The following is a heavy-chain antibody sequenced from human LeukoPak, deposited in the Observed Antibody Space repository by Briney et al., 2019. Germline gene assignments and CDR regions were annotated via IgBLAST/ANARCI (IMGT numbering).Heavy chain of an antibody. CDR3: ARGVYIAAAQYAY. D-gene: IGHD6-13*01. V-gene: IGHV4-59*01. CDR2: IYYSGTT. J-gene: IGHJ4*02. Sequence: SETLSLTCTVSGGSISSYYWRWIRQPPGKGGAWIGYIYYSGTTNYHPSLKSGVTISSDTSKNQSSLKLSSVTAADTAVYYCARGVYIAAAQYAYWGQGTLVTVSS. CDR1: GGSISSYY.